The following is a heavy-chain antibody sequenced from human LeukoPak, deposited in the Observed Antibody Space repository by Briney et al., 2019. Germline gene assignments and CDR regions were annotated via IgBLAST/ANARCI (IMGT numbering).Heavy chain of an antibody. CDR1: GFTFSSYA. CDR2: ISSYGDKT. D-gene: IGHD6-13*01. J-gene: IGHJ4*02. V-gene: IGHV3-64D*06. Sequence: GGSLRLSCSASGFTFSSYAMHWVRHAPGKGPEYVSVISSYGDKTYYADSVKGRFTISRDNSKNTVSLQMSSLRAEDTAVYYCVKDLYKGDTSTWYYFDYWGQGTLVTVSS. CDR3: VKDLYKGDTSTWYYFDY.